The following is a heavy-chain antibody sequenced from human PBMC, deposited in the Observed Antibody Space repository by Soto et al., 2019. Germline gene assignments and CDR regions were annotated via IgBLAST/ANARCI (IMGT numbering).Heavy chain of an antibody. J-gene: IGHJ4*02. CDR3: ARGRSYGDSFPYDY. CDR2: IGTAGDT. V-gene: IGHV3-13*01. Sequence: EVQLVESGGGLVQPGGSLRLSCAASGFTFSRYDMHWVRQATGKGLEWVSAIGTAGDTYYPGSVKGRFTISRENAKNSLYLQMNSLRAEDTAVYYCARGRSYGDSFPYDYWGQGTLVTVSS. D-gene: IGHD4-17*01. CDR1: GFTFSRYD.